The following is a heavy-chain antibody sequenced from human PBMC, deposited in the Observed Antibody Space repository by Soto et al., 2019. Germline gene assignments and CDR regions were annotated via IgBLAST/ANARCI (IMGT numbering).Heavy chain of an antibody. CDR1: GFTFSTHW. Sequence: EVQLVESGGGLVQPGGSLRLSCAASGFTFSTHWMIWVRQAPGKGLEWVANIKQDGSEKYYVDSVKGRFIISRDNAKNSLYIQMNRLRAEDTAVYYCARDRSSGWWGATYEGTFDLWGQGALVTVSS. J-gene: IGHJ3*01. CDR2: IKQDGSEK. D-gene: IGHD6-19*01. V-gene: IGHV3-7*03. CDR3: ARDRSSGWWGATYEGTFDL.